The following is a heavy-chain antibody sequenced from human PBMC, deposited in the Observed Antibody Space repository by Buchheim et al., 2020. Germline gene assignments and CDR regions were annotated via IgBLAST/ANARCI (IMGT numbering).Heavy chain of an antibody. CDR1: GFTFDDYA. J-gene: IGHJ4*02. Sequence: EVQLVESGGGLVQPGRSLRLSCAASGFTFDDYAMHWVRQAPGKGLDWVSGISWNSGSIGYADSVQGRFTISRDNAKNSLYLQMNSLRAEDTALYYCAKDKGYSSGWYDYWGQGTL. V-gene: IGHV3-9*01. CDR3: AKDKGYSSGWYDY. D-gene: IGHD6-19*01. CDR2: ISWNSGSI.